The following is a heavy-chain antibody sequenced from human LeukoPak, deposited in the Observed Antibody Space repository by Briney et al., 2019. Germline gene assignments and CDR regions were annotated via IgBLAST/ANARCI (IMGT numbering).Heavy chain of an antibody. J-gene: IGHJ5*02. CDR3: ARDPQDIVVVPAAIRGSSWFDP. CDR2: ISAYNGNT. D-gene: IGHD2-2*02. V-gene: IGHV1-18*01. Sequence: ASVKVSCKASGYTFSSNAINWVRQAPGQGLEWMGWISAYNGNTNYAQKLQGRVTMTTDTSTSTAYMELRSLRSDDTAVYYCARDPQDIVVVPAAIRGSSWFDPWGQGTLVTVSS. CDR1: GYTFSSNA.